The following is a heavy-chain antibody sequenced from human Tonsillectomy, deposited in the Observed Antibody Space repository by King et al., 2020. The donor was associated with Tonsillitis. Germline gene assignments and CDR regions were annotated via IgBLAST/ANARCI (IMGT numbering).Heavy chain of an antibody. V-gene: IGHV4-30-4*01. Sequence: QLQESGPGLVRPSQTVSLTCTVSGGSISSDDYYWSWIRQPPGKALEWIGYIYYSGSTFYNPSLKSRLTISVDTSKNQFSLRLTSVTAADTAVYYCAREGYGDSGDYPGAFDIWGRGTVVTVSS. J-gene: IGHJ3*02. CDR2: IYYSGST. CDR1: GGSISSDDYY. CDR3: AREGYGDSGDYPGAFDI. D-gene: IGHD3-22*01.